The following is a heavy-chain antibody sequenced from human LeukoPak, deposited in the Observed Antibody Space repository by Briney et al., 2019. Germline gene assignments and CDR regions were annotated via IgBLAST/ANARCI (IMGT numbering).Heavy chain of an antibody. J-gene: IGHJ6*02. V-gene: IGHV1-69*13. CDR1: GYTFTSYG. CDR3: ASKLGINYYYYYYGMDV. D-gene: IGHD7-27*01. Sequence: SVKVSCKASGYTFTSYGISWVRQAPGQGLEWMGGIIPIFGTANYAQKFQGRVTITADESTSTAYMELSSLRSEDTAVYYCASKLGINYYYYYYGMDVWGQGTTVTVSS. CDR2: IIPIFGTA.